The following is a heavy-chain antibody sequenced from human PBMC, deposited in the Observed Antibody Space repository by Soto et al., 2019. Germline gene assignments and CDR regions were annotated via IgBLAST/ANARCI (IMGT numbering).Heavy chain of an antibody. Sequence: QVQLVESGGGVVQPGRSLRLSCAASGFTFSSYGMHWVRQAPGKGLEWVAVISYDGSNKYYADSVKGRFTISRDNSKNTLYLQMNSLRAEDTAVYYCAKDRVASVDYWGQGTLVTVSS. CDR2: ISYDGSNK. J-gene: IGHJ4*02. CDR3: AKDRVASVDY. CDR1: GFTFSSYG. V-gene: IGHV3-30*18. D-gene: IGHD5-12*01.